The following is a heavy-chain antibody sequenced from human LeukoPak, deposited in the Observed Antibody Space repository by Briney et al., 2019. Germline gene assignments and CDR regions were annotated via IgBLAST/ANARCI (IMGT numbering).Heavy chain of an antibody. CDR3: AKVHYYDSSGYPSYYYYGMDV. CDR2: ISYDGSNK. J-gene: IGHJ6*02. D-gene: IGHD3-22*01. Sequence: GGSLRLSCAASGFTVSSYYMHWVRQAPGKGLEWVAVISYDGSNKYYADSVKGRFTISRDNSKNTLYLQMNSLRAEDTAVYYCAKVHYYDSSGYPSYYYYGMDVWGQGTTVTVSS. CDR1: GFTVSSYY. V-gene: IGHV3-30*18.